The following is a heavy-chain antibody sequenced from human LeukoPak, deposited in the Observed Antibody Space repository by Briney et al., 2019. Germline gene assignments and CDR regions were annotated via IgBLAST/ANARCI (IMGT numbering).Heavy chain of an antibody. CDR2: IIPIFGTA. CDR1: GGTFSSYS. D-gene: IGHD5-24*01. J-gene: IGHJ4*02. Sequence: VASLKVSCKASGGTFSSYSISWVRQAPGQGLEWMGGIIPIFGTANYAQNFQGRVTITADESSSTAFMELSSLRSEDTAVYYCARDWMATIYWGQGTLVTVSS. V-gene: IGHV1-69*01. CDR3: ARDWMATIY.